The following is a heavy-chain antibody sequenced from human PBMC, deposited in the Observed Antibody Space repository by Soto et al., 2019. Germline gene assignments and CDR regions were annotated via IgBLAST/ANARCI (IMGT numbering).Heavy chain of an antibody. D-gene: IGHD3-22*01. J-gene: IGHJ5*02. V-gene: IGHV4-59*02. Sequence: QMQLQASGPGLVKPSETLSLTCNVSGASVSNGYWSCIRQPPGKALEWIGFMYFGGSFNYNPSLTSRATISVERSKNQFSMKLTSVTASDTAVYYCARSYYDSTGFAVDPWGQGTVVTVSS. CDR2: MYFGGSF. CDR3: ARSYYDSTGFAVDP. CDR1: GASVSNGY.